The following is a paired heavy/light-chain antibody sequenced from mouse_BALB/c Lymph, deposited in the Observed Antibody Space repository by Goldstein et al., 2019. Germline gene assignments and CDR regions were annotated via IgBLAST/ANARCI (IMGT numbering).Heavy chain of an antibody. Sequence: EVKLEESGGGLVQPGGSMKLSCAASGFTFSDAWMDWVRQSPEKGLEWVAEIRSKANNHATYYAESVKGRFTISRDDSKSSVYLQMNSLRAEDTGIYYCTRDAWFAYWGQGTLVTVSA. CDR1: GFTFSDAW. CDR2: IRSKANNHAT. J-gene: IGHJ3*01. CDR3: TRDAWFAY. V-gene: IGHV6-6*01.
Light chain of an antibody. CDR3: QQHNEYPYT. CDR1: KSISKY. V-gene: IGKV16-104*01. Sequence: DVQITQSPSYLAASPGETITINCRASKSISKYLAWYQEKPGKTNKLLIYSGSTLQSGIPSRFSGSGSGTDFTLTISSLEPEDFAMYYCQQHNEYPYTFGGGTKLEIK. J-gene: IGKJ2*01. CDR2: SGS.